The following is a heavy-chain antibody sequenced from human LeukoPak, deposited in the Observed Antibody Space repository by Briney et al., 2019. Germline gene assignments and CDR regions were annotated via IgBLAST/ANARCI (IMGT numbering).Heavy chain of an antibody. D-gene: IGHD5-12*01. Sequence: GGSLRLSCAASGFTFSSYAMHWVRQAPGKGLEWVAAISNDGNNKFYADSVKGRFTISRDNSKNTLYLQMNSLRAEDTAVYYCAKDRWLYSGYDAPFDYWGQGTLVTVSS. CDR3: AKDRWLYSGYDAPFDY. CDR2: ISNDGNNK. V-gene: IGHV3-30*04. J-gene: IGHJ4*02. CDR1: GFTFSSYA.